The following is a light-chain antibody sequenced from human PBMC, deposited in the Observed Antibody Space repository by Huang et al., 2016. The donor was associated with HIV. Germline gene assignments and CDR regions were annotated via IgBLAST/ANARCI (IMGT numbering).Light chain of an antibody. CDR3: QQYNNWPPYD. V-gene: IGKV3-15*01. CDR1: QSVKKN. J-gene: IGKJ2*01. Sequence: DMVMTQSPGTLSVSPGERATLSCRAIQSVKKNLAWYQQKPGQAPSLLISGVSTRDTGVPVRFSGNGSETEFTLTITSVQSEDSAVYYCQQYNNWPPYDFGQGTKLEIK. CDR2: GVS.